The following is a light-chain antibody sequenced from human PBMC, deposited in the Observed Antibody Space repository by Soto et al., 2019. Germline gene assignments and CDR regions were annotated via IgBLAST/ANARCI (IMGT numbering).Light chain of an antibody. CDR1: QAVNSW. V-gene: IGKV1D-16*01. Sequence: DNQLTQSPSSISASVGDRVTITCRASQAVNSWLAWFQQKPGMAPKLVIYDVSSLQSGVPSRFSGSGSGTEFTLTISSLQPEDFATYYCQHYNSYSEAFGQGTKVDIK. CDR2: DVS. J-gene: IGKJ1*01. CDR3: QHYNSYSEA.